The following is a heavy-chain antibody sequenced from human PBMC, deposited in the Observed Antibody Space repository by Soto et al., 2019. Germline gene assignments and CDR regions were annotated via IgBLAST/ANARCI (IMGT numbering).Heavy chain of an antibody. CDR1: GGSFSGYY. CDR2: INHSGST. CDR3: ARKTSLYYYYYMDV. J-gene: IGHJ6*03. D-gene: IGHD6-6*01. Sequence: PSETLSLTCAVYGGSFSGYYWSWIRQPPGKGLEWIGEINHSGSTNYNPSLKSRVTISVDTSKNQFSLKLSSVTAADTAVYYCARKTSLYYYYYMDVWGEGTTVTSP. V-gene: IGHV4-34*01.